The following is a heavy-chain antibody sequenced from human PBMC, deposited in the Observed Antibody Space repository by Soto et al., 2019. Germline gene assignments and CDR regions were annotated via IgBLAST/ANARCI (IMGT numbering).Heavy chain of an antibody. Sequence: QVQLVESGGGVVQPGRSLRLSCAASGFTFSSYGMHWVRQAPGKGLEWVAVISYDGSNKYYADSVKGRFTISRDNSKNTLYLQMNSRRAEDTAVYYCAKDPYYYDSSGYYYVGYFDYWGQGTLVTVSS. CDR3: AKDPYYYDSSGYYYVGYFDY. J-gene: IGHJ4*02. D-gene: IGHD3-22*01. CDR2: ISYDGSNK. CDR1: GFTFSSYG. V-gene: IGHV3-30*18.